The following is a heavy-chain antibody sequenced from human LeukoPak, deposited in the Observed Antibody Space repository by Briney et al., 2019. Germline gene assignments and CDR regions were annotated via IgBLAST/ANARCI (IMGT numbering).Heavy chain of an antibody. CDR2: ISYDGSNK. CDR1: AFTVSNNY. V-gene: IGHV3-30*18. CDR3: ANGPSLGGSGSYFDY. J-gene: IGHJ4*02. Sequence: GGSLRLSCAASAFTVSNNYMSWVRQAPGKGLEWVAVISYDGSNKYYADSVKGRFTISRDNSKNTLYLQMNSLRAEDTAVYYCANGPSLGGSGSYFDYWGQGTLVTVSS. D-gene: IGHD3-10*01.